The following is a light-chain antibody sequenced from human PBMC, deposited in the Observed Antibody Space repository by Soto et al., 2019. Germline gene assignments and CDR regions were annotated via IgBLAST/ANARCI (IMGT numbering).Light chain of an antibody. V-gene: IGLV2-14*01. Sequence: QSALTQPASVSGSPGQSITISCTGTSSDVGGYNYVSWYQQHPGKAPKIMIYEVGHRPSGVSNRFSGSKSGYTASLTISGLQAEDEADYYCSSYTSRSTLVFGTGTKLTVL. CDR2: EVG. CDR3: SSYTSRSTLV. J-gene: IGLJ1*01. CDR1: SSDVGGYNY.